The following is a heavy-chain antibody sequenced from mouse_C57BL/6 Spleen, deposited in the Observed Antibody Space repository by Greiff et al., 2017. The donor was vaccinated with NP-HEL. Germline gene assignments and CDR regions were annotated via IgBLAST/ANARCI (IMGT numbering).Heavy chain of an antibody. J-gene: IGHJ4*01. CDR3: ARKDYGPHYYAMDY. Sequence: QVQLQQPGAELVKPGASVKMSCKASGYTFTSYWITWVKQRPGQGLEWIGDIYPGSGSTNYNKKFKSKATLTVDTSSSTAYMQLSSLTSEDSAVYYCARKDYGPHYYAMDYWGQGTSVTVSS. V-gene: IGHV1-55*01. CDR2: IYPGSGST. D-gene: IGHD2-4*01. CDR1: GYTFTSYW.